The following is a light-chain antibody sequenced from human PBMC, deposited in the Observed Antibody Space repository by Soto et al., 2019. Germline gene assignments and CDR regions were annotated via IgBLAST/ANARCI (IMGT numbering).Light chain of an antibody. CDR1: QGIRND. J-gene: IGKJ1*01. Sequence: DIHMTQSPSSLTAALGDRVTITFRASQGIRNDLGWYQQKPGKAPKRLIYAASSLQSGVPSRFSGSGSGTEFTLTISSLQPDDFATYYCQQYNSYPTFGQGTKVDIK. CDR2: AAS. V-gene: IGKV1-17*01. CDR3: QQYNSYPT.